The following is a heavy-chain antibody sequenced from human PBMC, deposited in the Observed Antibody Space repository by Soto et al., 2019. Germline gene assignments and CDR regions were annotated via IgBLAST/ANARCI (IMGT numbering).Heavy chain of an antibody. J-gene: IGHJ6*02. CDR2: ISYDGSNK. Sequence: GGSLRLSCAASGFTFSSYGMHWVRQAPGKGLEWVAVISYDGSNKYYADSVKGRFTISRDNSKNTLYLQMNSLRAEDTAVYYCAKDKAEQLVPDYYYYGMDVWGQGTTVT. D-gene: IGHD6-6*01. V-gene: IGHV3-30*18. CDR1: GFTFSSYG. CDR3: AKDKAEQLVPDYYYYGMDV.